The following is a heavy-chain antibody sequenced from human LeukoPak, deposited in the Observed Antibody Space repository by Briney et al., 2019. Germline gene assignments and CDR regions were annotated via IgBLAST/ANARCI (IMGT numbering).Heavy chain of an antibody. CDR2: IWYDGSNK. CDR3: AKDLVVAATPYYYYGMDV. D-gene: IGHD2-15*01. Sequence: GRSLRLSCAASGFTFSSYGMHWVRQAPGKGLEWVAVIWYDGSNKYYADSVKGRFTISRDNSKNTLYLQMNSLRAEDTAVYYCAKDLVVAATPYYYYGMDVWGQGTTVTVSS. CDR1: GFTFSSYG. J-gene: IGHJ6*02. V-gene: IGHV3-33*06.